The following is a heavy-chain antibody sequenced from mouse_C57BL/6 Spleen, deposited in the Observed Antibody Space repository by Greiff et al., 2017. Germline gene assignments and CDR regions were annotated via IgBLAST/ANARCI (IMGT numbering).Heavy chain of an antibody. CDR3: AREGALITTVVAPFDY. J-gene: IGHJ2*01. Sequence: VQLQQPGAELVKPGASVKMSCKASGYTFTSYWITWVKQRPGQGLEWIGDIYPGSGSTNYNEKFKSKATLTVDTSSSTAYMQLSSLTSEDSAVYYCAREGALITTVVAPFDYWGQGTTLTVSS. D-gene: IGHD1-1*01. CDR1: GYTFTSYW. CDR2: IYPGSGST. V-gene: IGHV1-55*01.